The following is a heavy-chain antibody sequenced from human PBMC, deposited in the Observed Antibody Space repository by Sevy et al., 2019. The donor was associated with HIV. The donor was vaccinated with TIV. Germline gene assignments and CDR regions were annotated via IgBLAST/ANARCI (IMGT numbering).Heavy chain of an antibody. D-gene: IGHD2-21*02. V-gene: IGHV1-8*01. CDR3: TRRLMTFPF. CDR1: GYTFINFD. J-gene: IGHJ4*02. Sequence: ASVKVSCKASGYTFINFDIGWVRQATGQGLEGMGWMNPKTGNAGYAPKFQGRVTMTRNTSLTTADMVLSSLRTDDTAVFYCTRRLMTFPFCGQGTLVTVSS. CDR2: MNPKTGNA.